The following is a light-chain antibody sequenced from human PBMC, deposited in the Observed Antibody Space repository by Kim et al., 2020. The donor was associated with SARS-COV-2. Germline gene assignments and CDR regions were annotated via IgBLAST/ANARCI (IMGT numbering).Light chain of an antibody. CDR2: DDT. CDR3: GTWDTRLGIVI. J-gene: IGLJ2*01. Sequence: GQKFTVSCSGNNSNIGNNYVSWFQQLPGTAPKLLIYDDTKRPSRIPDRFSGSKSGTSATLGITGLQTGDEADYYCGTWDTRLGIVIFGGGTQLTVL. CDR1: NSNIGNNY. V-gene: IGLV1-51*01.